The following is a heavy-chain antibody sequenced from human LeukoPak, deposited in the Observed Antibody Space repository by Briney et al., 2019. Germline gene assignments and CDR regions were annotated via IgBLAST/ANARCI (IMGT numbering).Heavy chain of an antibody. D-gene: IGHD2-2*01. CDR1: GGTFSSYA. Sequence: SVNVSCKASGGTFSSYAISGVRQAPGQGLDWMGGIIPIFCTANYPQKVQGRVTITADKSTSTAYMELSSMRSEDTAVYYCARGGEDCSSTSCYSNYFDYWGQGTLVTVSS. J-gene: IGHJ4*02. CDR3: ARGGEDCSSTSCYSNYFDY. V-gene: IGHV1-69*06. CDR2: IIPIFCTA.